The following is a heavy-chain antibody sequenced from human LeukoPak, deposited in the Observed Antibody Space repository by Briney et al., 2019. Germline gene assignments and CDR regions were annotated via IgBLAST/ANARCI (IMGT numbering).Heavy chain of an antibody. CDR3: AREGPYDFWSGYLGDDAFDI. CDR2: ISSSGSTI. CDR1: GFTFSDYY. D-gene: IGHD3-3*01. J-gene: IGHJ3*02. V-gene: IGHV3-11*01. Sequence: GGSLRLSCAASGFTFSDYYMSWIRQAPGKGLEWVSYISSSGSTIYYADSVKGRFTISRDNAKNALVLQINSLRAEDTAVYYCAREGPYDFWSGYLGDDAFDIWGQGTMVTVSS.